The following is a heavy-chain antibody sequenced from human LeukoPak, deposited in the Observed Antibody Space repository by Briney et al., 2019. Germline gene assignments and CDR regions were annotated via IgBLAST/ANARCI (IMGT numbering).Heavy chain of an antibody. CDR2: ISSSGSTI. J-gene: IGHJ4*02. Sequence: PGGSLRLSCAASGFTFSSYEMNWVRQAPGKGLEWVSYISSSGSTIYYADSVKGRFTISRDNAKNSLYLQMNSLRAEDTAVYYCAKDRGKGGSYAIDYWGQGTLVTVSS. V-gene: IGHV3-48*03. CDR3: AKDRGKGGSYAIDY. D-gene: IGHD1-26*01. CDR1: GFTFSSYE.